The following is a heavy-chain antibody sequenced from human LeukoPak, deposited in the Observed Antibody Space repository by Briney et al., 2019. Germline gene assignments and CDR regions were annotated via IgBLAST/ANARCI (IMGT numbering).Heavy chain of an antibody. D-gene: IGHD5-18*01. CDR2: IWYDGSNK. V-gene: IGHV3-33*06. CDR3: AKDSTAMVPDGGFDP. Sequence: GGSLRLSCAASGFTFSSYGMHWVRQAPGKGLEWVAVIWYDGSNKYYADSVKGRFTISRDNSKYTLYLQMNSLRAEDTAVYYCAKDSTAMVPDGGFDPWGQGTLVTVSS. J-gene: IGHJ5*02. CDR1: GFTFSSYG.